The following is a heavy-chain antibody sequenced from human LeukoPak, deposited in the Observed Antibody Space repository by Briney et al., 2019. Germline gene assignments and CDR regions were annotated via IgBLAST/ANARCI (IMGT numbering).Heavy chain of an antibody. Sequence: GGSLRLSCTASGFTFGDYAMSWVRQAPGKGLVWVSRINSDGTATTYADSVKGRFSASRDNAKNTLYLQMNSLRAEDTAVYYCAREVTETSYFDYWGQGTLVAVSS. CDR2: INSDGTAT. V-gene: IGHV3-74*01. D-gene: IGHD2-21*02. CDR3: AREVTETSYFDY. CDR1: GFTFGDYA. J-gene: IGHJ4*02.